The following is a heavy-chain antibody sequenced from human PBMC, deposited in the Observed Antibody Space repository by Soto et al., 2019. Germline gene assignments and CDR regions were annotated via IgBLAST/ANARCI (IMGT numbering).Heavy chain of an antibody. Sequence: ASVKVSCKASGYTFTSYDINWVRQATGQGLEWMGWMNPNSGNTGYAQKFQGRVTMTRNTSISTAYMELSSLRSEDTAVYYCARAQPYSRETVWFDPWGQGTLVTVSS. J-gene: IGHJ5*02. CDR3: ARAQPYSRETVWFDP. D-gene: IGHD6-13*01. CDR2: MNPNSGNT. V-gene: IGHV1-8*01. CDR1: GYTFTSYD.